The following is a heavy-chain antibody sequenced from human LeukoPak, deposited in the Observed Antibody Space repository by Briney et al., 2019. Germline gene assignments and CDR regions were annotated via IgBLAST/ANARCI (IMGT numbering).Heavy chain of an antibody. J-gene: IGHJ4*02. CDR3: ARDRTRYGSGSYLAELDC. CDR1: GFTFSSYS. Sequence: GGSLRLSCAASGFTFSSYSMNWVRQAPGKGLERVSSISSSSSYIYYADSVKGRFTISRDNAKNSLYLQMNSLRAEDTAVYYCARDRTRYGSGSYLAELDCWGQGTLVTVSS. CDR2: ISSSSSYI. V-gene: IGHV3-21*01. D-gene: IGHD3-10*01.